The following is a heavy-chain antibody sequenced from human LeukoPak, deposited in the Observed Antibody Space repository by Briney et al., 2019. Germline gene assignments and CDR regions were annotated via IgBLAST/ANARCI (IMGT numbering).Heavy chain of an antibody. J-gene: IGHJ4*02. V-gene: IGHV3-7*01. CDR2: IKQDGSEK. Sequence: GGSLRLSCAASGFTFSSYWMSWVRQAPGKGLEWVANIKQDGSEKHFVDSVKGRFTISRDNAKNSVFLEMNSLRAEDTAVYYCARGTNEYPGSDYWGQGTLVTVSS. CDR3: ARGTNEYPGSDY. CDR1: GFTFSSYW. D-gene: IGHD1-14*01.